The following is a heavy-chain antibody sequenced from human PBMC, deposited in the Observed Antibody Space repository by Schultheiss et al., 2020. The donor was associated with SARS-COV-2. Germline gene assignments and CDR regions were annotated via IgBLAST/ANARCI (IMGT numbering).Heavy chain of an antibody. CDR1: GGSFSGYY. CDR2: INHSGST. CDR3: ARGGFGGIDY. V-gene: IGHV4-34*01. Sequence: SETLSLTCAVYGGSFSGYYWSWIRQPPGKGLEWIGEINHSGSTNYNPSLKSRVTISVDTSKNQFSLKLSSVTAADTAVYYCARGGFGGIDYWGQGTLVTVSS. J-gene: IGHJ4*02. D-gene: IGHD3-3*01.